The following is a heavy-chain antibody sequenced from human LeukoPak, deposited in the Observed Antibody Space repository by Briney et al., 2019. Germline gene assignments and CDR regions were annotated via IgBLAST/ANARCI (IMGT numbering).Heavy chain of an antibody. J-gene: IGHJ4*02. CDR3: ARRGPSIAAAGTSDDLMMYFDY. D-gene: IGHD6-13*01. Sequence: PSETLSLTCTVSGGSISSYYWSWIRQPPGKGLEWIGYIYYSGSTNYNPSLKSRVTISVDTSKNQFSLKLSSVTAADTAVYYCARRGPSIAAAGTSDDLMMYFDYWGQGTLVTVSS. CDR1: GGSISSYY. CDR2: IYYSGST. V-gene: IGHV4-59*08.